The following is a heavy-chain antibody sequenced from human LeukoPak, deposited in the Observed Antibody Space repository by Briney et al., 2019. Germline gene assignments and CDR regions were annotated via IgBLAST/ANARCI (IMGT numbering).Heavy chain of an antibody. J-gene: IGHJ4*02. CDR3: ARAEWGIAAPLDY. CDR1: GFTFSSYS. D-gene: IGHD6-13*01. V-gene: IGHV3-48*01. CDR2: ISSSSSTI. Sequence: GGSLRLSCAASGFTFSSYSMDWVRQAPGKGLEWVSYISSSSSTIYYADSVKGRFTISRDNAKNSLYLQINSLRAEDTAVYYCARAEWGIAAPLDYWGQGTLVTVSS.